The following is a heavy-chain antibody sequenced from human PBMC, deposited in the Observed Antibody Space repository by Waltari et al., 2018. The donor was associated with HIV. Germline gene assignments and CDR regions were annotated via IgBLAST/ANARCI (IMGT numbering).Heavy chain of an antibody. D-gene: IGHD3-22*01. Sequence: QVHLVQSGPEVMRPGGSVNISCEAFGYTFITLDVNWVRQDTGRGPEWLGWMNPNSGNTASQYIFEDRGTMTRDISADTAYMEMSGLAPEDTAIYYCARNSSGKGNRYFYYGLDVWGQGTPVTV. CDR2: MNPNSGNT. V-gene: IGHV1-8*01. J-gene: IGHJ6*02. CDR1: GYTFITLD. CDR3: ARNSSGKGNRYFYYGLDV.